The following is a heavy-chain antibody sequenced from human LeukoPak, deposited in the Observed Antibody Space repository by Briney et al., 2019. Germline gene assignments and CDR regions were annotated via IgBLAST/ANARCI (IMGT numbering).Heavy chain of an antibody. CDR1: GFTFSSYA. J-gene: IGHJ3*02. D-gene: IGHD2-2*01. CDR3: AKDGWAVVVPAAIDAFDI. V-gene: IGHV3-23*01. CDR2: ISGSGGST. Sequence: GGSLRLSCAASGFTFSSYAMSWVRQAPGKGLEWVSAISGSGGSTYYADSVKGRFTISRDNSKNTLYLQMNSLRAEDTAVYYCAKDGWAVVVPAAIDAFDIWGQGTMVTVSS.